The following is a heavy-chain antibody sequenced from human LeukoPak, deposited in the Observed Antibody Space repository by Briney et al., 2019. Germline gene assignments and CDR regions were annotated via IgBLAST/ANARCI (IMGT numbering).Heavy chain of an antibody. CDR1: GGSISSSSDY. D-gene: IGHD1-1*01. V-gene: IGHV4-39*01. CDR3: ARRAYSAAYWKHFDY. CDR2: IYYHENT. J-gene: IGHJ4*02. Sequence: SETLSLTCTVSGGSISSSSDYWGWIRQAPGKGLEWIGSIYYHENTYYNSSLKSRVTISVDTSKNQFSLKLNSVTAADTAVYFRARRAYSAAYWKHFDYWGQGILVTVSS.